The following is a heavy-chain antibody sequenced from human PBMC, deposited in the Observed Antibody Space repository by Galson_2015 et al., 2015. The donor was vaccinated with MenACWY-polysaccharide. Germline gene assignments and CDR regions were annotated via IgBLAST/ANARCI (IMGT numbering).Heavy chain of an antibody. Sequence: SVKVSCKASGYTFTGNFIHWVRQAPGQGFEWMGWINPNSGDTSYAQKFQDRVTMTRDTSINTAYMELHRLRSDDTAVYYCARAPTYQQTEGHLSVPWGQGTLVTVSS. CDR1: GYTFTGNF. V-gene: IGHV1-2*02. CDR2: INPNSGDT. D-gene: IGHD2-2*01. J-gene: IGHJ5*02. CDR3: ARAPTYQQTEGHLSVP.